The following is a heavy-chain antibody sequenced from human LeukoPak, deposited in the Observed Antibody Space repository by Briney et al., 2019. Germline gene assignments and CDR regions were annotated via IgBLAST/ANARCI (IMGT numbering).Heavy chain of an antibody. CDR3: ARGLVVVPAAINYYGMDV. V-gene: IGHV1-8*01. CDR1: GYTFTSYD. Sequence: ASVKVSCKASGYTFTSYDINWVRQATGQGLEWMGWMNPNSGNTGYAQKFQGRVTMTRNTSISTAYMELSSLRSEDTAVYYCARGLVVVPAAINYYGMDVWGQGTTVTVSS. CDR2: MNPNSGNT. D-gene: IGHD2-2*01. J-gene: IGHJ6*02.